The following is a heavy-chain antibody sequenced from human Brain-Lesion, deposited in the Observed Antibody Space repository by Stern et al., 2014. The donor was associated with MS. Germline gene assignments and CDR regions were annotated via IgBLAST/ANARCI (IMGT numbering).Heavy chain of an antibody. Sequence: QVQLVESGAEVKKPGASVKVPCKASGYTFTGYYMHWVRQAPGQGLEWLGWINPKRGGTNYAQKFQGWVTMTRDTSINTAYMELSRLRSDDTAVYYCATYYYDSTGYNDFWGQGTLVTVSS. CDR2: INPKRGGT. J-gene: IGHJ4*02. CDR1: GYTFTGYY. V-gene: IGHV1-2*04. CDR3: ATYYYDSTGYNDF. D-gene: IGHD3-22*01.